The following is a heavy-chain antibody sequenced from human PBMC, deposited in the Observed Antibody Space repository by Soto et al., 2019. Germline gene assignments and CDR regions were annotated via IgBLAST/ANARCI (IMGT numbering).Heavy chain of an antibody. D-gene: IGHD1-1*01. CDR1: GFTFSSYA. J-gene: IGHJ4*02. CDR2: ISYDGSNK. Sequence: QVQLVESGGGVVQPGRSLRLSCAASGFTFSSYAMHWVRQAPGKGLEWVAVISYDGSNKYYADSVKGRFTISRDNSKNTLYLQMNSLRAEDTAVYYCARDKGRYAQIGTFDYWGQGTLVTVSS. V-gene: IGHV3-30-3*01. CDR3: ARDKGRYAQIGTFDY.